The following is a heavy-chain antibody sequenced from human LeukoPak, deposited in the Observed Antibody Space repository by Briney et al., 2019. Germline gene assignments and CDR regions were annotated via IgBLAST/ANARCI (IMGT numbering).Heavy chain of an antibody. CDR3: AKPPYDSSGYYYTQGPFAY. J-gene: IGHJ4*02. Sequence: PGGSLRLSCAASGFTFSSYAMSWVRQAPGKGLEWVSAISGSGGSTYYADSVKGRFTISRDNSKNTLYLQMNSLRAEDTAVYYCAKPPYDSSGYYYTQGPFAYWGQGTLVTVSS. CDR2: ISGSGGST. V-gene: IGHV3-23*01. D-gene: IGHD3-22*01. CDR1: GFTFSSYA.